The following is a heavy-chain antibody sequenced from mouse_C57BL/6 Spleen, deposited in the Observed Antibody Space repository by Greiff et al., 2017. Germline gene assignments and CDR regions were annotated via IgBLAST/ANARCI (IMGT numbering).Heavy chain of an antibody. CDR2: INPSNGGT. Sequence: QVQLQQPGTELVKPGASVKLSCKASGYTFTSYWMHWVKQRPGHGLEWIGNINPSNGGTNYNEKFKSQATLTVAKSSSTAYMQLSSLTSEDSAVYYCERSYGSSYRGYFDVWGTGTTVTVSS. D-gene: IGHD1-1*01. CDR1: GYTFTSYW. CDR3: ERSYGSSYRGYFDV. V-gene: IGHV1-53*01. J-gene: IGHJ1*03.